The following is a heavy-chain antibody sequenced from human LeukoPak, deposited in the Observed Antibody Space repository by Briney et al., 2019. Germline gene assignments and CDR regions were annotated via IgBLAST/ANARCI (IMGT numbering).Heavy chain of an antibody. D-gene: IGHD5-12*01. CDR2: ISSSGSTI. CDR3: ARVGPDRWLRFYCMDV. Sequence: GGSLRLSCAASGFTFSDYYMSWIRQAPGKGLEWVSYISSSGSTIYYADSVKGRFTISRDNAKNSLYLQMNSLRAEDTAVYYCARVGPDRWLRFYCMDVWGKGTTVTVSS. V-gene: IGHV3-11*01. CDR1: GFTFSDYY. J-gene: IGHJ6*03.